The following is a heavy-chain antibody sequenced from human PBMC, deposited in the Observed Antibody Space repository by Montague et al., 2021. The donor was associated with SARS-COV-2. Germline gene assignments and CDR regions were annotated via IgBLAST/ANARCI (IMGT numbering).Heavy chain of an antibody. V-gene: IGHV4-39*07. CDR2: IYYSGST. J-gene: IGHJ6*02. Sequence: SETLSLTCTVSGGSISSSSYYWGWIRQPPGKGLEWIGSIYYSGSTYYXPSLKSQVTISVDTSTNQFSLKLSSVTTADTAVYYCARVGRQELVRLSAMDVWGQGTTVTV. D-gene: IGHD6-13*01. CDR3: ARVGRQELVRLSAMDV. CDR1: GGSISSSSYY.